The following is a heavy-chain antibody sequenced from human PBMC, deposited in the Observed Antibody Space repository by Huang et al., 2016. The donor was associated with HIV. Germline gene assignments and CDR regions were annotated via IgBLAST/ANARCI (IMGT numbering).Heavy chain of an antibody. CDR1: GFIFSNYG. D-gene: IGHD6-19*01. V-gene: IGHV3-30*03. CDR2: ISYDGSNK. Sequence: QVQLVESGGGVVQPGRSLRLSCAASGFIFSNYGMHWVRQAQGKGLEWVEIISYDGSNKYYTDSVKGRFSISRDNSKNTLYLQMNSLRAEDTAVYYCALKGDSSGWEYFRHWGQGTLVTVSS. J-gene: IGHJ1*01. CDR3: ALKGDSSGWEYFRH.